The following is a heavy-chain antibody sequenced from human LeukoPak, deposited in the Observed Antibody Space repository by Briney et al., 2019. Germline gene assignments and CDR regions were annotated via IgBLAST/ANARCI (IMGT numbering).Heavy chain of an antibody. CDR2: ISYDGSNK. Sequence: GRSLRLSCAASGFTFSSYGMHWVRQAPGKGLEWVAVISYDGSNKYYADSVKGRFTISRDNSKNTLYLQMNSLRAEDTAVYYCARDVRMLYYYYYGMDVWGQGTTVTVSS. CDR1: GFTFSSYG. V-gene: IGHV3-30*03. D-gene: IGHD2-15*01. J-gene: IGHJ6*02. CDR3: ARDVRMLYYYYYGMDV.